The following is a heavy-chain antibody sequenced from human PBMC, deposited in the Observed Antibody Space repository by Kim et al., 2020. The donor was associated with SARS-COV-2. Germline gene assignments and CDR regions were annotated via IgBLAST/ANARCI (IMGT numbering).Heavy chain of an antibody. V-gene: IGHV3-21*01. CDR3: ARDGAYGDYGDWFDP. J-gene: IGHJ5*02. CDR1: GFTFSSYS. D-gene: IGHD4-17*01. CDR2: ITSSGYI. Sequence: LSLTCAASGFTFSSYSMNWVRQAPGKGLEWVSSITSSGYIYYADSVKGRFTISRDNAKNSLYLQMNSLRAEDTAVYYCARDGAYGDYGDWFDPWGQGTLVTVSS.